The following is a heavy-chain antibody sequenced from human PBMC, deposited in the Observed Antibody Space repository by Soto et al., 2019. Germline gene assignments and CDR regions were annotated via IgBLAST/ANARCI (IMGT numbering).Heavy chain of an antibody. D-gene: IGHD3-10*01. CDR2: IYYSGST. Sequence: TLSLTCTVSGGSISSSSYYWGWIRQHPGKGLEWIGYIYYSGSTYYNPSLKSRVTISVDTSKNQFSLKLSSVTAADTAVYYCARGPGTMAKIDYWGQGTLVTVSS. CDR1: GGSISSSSYY. V-gene: IGHV4-31*03. CDR3: ARGPGTMAKIDY. J-gene: IGHJ4*02.